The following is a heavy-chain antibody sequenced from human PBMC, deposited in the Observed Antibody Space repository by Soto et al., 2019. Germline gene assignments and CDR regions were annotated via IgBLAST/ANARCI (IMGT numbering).Heavy chain of an antibody. D-gene: IGHD2-15*01. Sequence: GGSLRLSCAASGFTFSSYGMHWVRQAPGKGLEWVAVIWYDGSNKYYADSVKGRFTISRDNSKNTLYLQMNSLRAEDTAVYYCARDWVAVVVAAKYNWFDPWGQGTLVTVSS. CDR2: IWYDGSNK. CDR1: GFTFSSYG. CDR3: ARDWVAVVVAAKYNWFDP. V-gene: IGHV3-33*01. J-gene: IGHJ5*02.